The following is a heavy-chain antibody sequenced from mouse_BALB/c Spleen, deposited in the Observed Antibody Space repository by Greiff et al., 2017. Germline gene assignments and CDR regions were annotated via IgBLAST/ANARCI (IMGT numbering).Heavy chain of an antibody. CDR2: ISSGSSTI. J-gene: IGHJ4*01. CDR1: GFTFSSFG. V-gene: IGHV5-17*02. D-gene: IGHD4-1*01. Sequence: EVKLEESGGGLVQPGGSRKLSCAASGFTFSSFGMHWVRQAPEKGLEWVAYISSGSSTIYYADTVKGRFTISRDNPKNTLFLQMTSLRSEDTAMYYCARSGRTGTLYYAMDYWGQGTSVTVSS. CDR3: ARSGRTGTLYYAMDY.